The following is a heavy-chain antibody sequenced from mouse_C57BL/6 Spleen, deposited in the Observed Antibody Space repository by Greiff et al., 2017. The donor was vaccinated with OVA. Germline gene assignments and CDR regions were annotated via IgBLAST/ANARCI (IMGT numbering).Heavy chain of an antibody. CDR1: GYTFTSYW. V-gene: IGHV1-64*01. CDR2: IHPNSGST. CDR3: ARSYGSSFDY. J-gene: IGHJ2*01. D-gene: IGHD1-1*01. Sequence: QVQLQQPGAELVKPGASVKLSCKASGYTFTSYWMHWVKQRPGQGLEWIGMIHPNSGSTNYNEKFKSKATLTVDKSSSTAYMQRSSLTSEDSAVYYCARSYGSSFDYWGQGTTLTVSS.